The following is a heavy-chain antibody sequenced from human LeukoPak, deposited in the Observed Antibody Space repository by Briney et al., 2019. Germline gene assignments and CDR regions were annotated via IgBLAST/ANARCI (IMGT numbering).Heavy chain of an antibody. CDR3: ARDPPLRYFDWLSSYYYGMDV. CDR2: ISSSGSTI. CDR1: GFTFSSYE. V-gene: IGHV3-48*03. D-gene: IGHD3-9*01. Sequence: GGSLRLSCAASGFTFSSYEMNWVRQAPGKGLEWVSYISSSGSTIYYADSVKGRFTISRDNAKNSLYLQMNSLRAEDTAVYYCARDPPLRYFDWLSSYYYGMDVWGQGTTVTVSS. J-gene: IGHJ6*02.